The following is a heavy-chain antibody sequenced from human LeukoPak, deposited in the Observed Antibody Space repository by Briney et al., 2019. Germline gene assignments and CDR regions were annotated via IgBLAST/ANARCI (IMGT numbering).Heavy chain of an antibody. J-gene: IGHJ3*02. Sequence: ASVKVSCKASGYTFTGYYMHWVRQAPGQGLEWMGWINPNSGGTNYAQKFQGRVTMTRDTSISTAYMALRRLRSDDTAVYYCARDRAARARAFDIWGQGTMVTVSS. CDR1: GYTFTGYY. V-gene: IGHV1-2*02. CDR3: ARDRAARARAFDI. CDR2: INPNSGGT. D-gene: IGHD3-10*01.